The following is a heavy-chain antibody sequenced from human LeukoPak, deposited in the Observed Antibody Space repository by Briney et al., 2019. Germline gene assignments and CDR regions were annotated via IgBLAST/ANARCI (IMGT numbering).Heavy chain of an antibody. CDR2: INHSGST. D-gene: IGHD3-3*01. J-gene: IGHJ6*02. CDR3: ARDIYYDFWSGYSGYYYYGMDV. Sequence: PSETLSLTCAVYGGSFNGYYWSWIRQPPGKGLEWIGEINHSGSTNYNPSLKSRVTISVDTSKNQFSLKLSSVTAADTAVYYCARDIYYDFWSGYSGYYYYGMDVWGQGTTVTVSS. CDR1: GGSFNGYY. V-gene: IGHV4-34*01.